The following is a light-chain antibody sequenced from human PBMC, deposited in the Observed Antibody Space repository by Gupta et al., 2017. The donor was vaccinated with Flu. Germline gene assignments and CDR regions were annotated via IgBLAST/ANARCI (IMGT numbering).Light chain of an antibody. CDR2: AAS. V-gene: IGKV1-39*01. CDR1: QSISSY. J-gene: IGKJ3*01. CDR3: QQSYSTPRT. Sequence: DIQMTQSPSSLSASVGDRVTITCRASQSISSYLNWYQQKPGKAPKLLIYAASSLQSGVPSRFSGSGSGTDFTLTSRSLQPEDFATYYCQQSYSTPRTFGHGTKVEIK.